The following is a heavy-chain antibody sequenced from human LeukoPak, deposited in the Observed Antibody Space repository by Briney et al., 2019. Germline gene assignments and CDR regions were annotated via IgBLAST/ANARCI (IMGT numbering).Heavy chain of an antibody. J-gene: IGHJ4*02. D-gene: IGHD6-13*01. Sequence: GGSLGLSCTASGFIFNDFWMSWVRQAPGEGLEWVANIRQDGGAKNYVDSVKGRFTISGDNAKKSLYLQMNSLKAEDTAVYYCAPPPIAATGNWGQGTLVTVSS. CDR2: IRQDGGAK. V-gene: IGHV3-7*01. CDR1: GFIFNDFW. CDR3: APPPIAATGN.